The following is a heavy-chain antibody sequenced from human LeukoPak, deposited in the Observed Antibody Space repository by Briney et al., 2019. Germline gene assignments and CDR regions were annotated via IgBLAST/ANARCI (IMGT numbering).Heavy chain of an antibody. J-gene: IGHJ1*01. CDR3: ARSDYGDYVAGEYFQH. V-gene: IGHV1-18*01. D-gene: IGHD4-17*01. CDR2: SSAYNGNT. Sequence: GASVKVSCKASGYTFTIYGISWVRQAPGQGLEWMGWSSAYNGNTNYAQKLQGRVTMTTDTSTSTAYMELRSLRSDDTAVYYCARSDYGDYVAGEYFQHWGQGTLVTVSS. CDR1: GYTFTIYG.